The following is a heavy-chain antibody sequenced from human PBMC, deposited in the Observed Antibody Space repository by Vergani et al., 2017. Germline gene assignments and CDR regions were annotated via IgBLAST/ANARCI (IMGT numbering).Heavy chain of an antibody. CDR3: ARVGGNRKQVYYYYMDV. J-gene: IGHJ6*03. CDR2: IYYSGST. V-gene: IGHV4-61*05. Sequence: QLHLQESGPGLVKPSETLSLTCTVSGGSITSSSYYWGWIRQPPGKGLEWIGYIYYSGSTNYNPSLKSRVTISVDTSKNQFSLKLSSVTAADTAVYYCARVGGNRKQVYYYYMDVWGKGTTVTVSS. D-gene: IGHD4-23*01. CDR1: GGSITSSSYY.